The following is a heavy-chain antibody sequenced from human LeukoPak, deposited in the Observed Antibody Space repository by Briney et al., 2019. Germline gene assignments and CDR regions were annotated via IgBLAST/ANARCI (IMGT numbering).Heavy chain of an antibody. CDR1: GGSISSYY. CDR2: IYYSGST. D-gene: IGHD2-8*01. V-gene: IGHV4-59*01. CDR3: ARGPTPITYGPYYFDY. Sequence: SETLSLTCTVSGGSISSYYWSWIRQPPGKGLEWIGYIYYSGSTNYNPSLKSRVTISVDTSKNQFSLKLSSVTAADTAVYYCARGPTPITYGPYYFDYWGQGTLVTVSS. J-gene: IGHJ4*02.